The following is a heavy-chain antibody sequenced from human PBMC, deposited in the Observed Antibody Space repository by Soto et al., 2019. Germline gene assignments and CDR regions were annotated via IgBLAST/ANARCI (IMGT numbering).Heavy chain of an antibody. CDR3: AISLRGWFDL. CDR1: GESFSGYY. CDR2: INHSGST. Sequence: QVQLQQWGAGLLKPSETLSLTCAVYGESFSGYYWSWIRQPPGKGLEWIGEINHSGSTNYNPSLKSRVTISIDTSKNQFSLKLSSVTAADTAVYYCAISLRGWFDLWGRGALVTVSS. V-gene: IGHV4-34*01. J-gene: IGHJ5*02.